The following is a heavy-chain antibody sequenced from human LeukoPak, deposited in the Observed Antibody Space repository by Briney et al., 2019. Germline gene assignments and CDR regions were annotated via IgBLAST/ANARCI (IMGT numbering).Heavy chain of an antibody. Sequence: GGSLRLSCAASGFTFSSYAMSWVRQAPGKGLEWVSAISGSGGSTYYADSVKGRFTISRDNAKNSLYLQMNSLRAEDTAVYYCARDGTTFLDYWGQGTLVTVSS. CDR2: ISGSGGST. CDR1: GFTFSSYA. J-gene: IGHJ4*02. V-gene: IGHV3-23*01. D-gene: IGHD1-7*01. CDR3: ARDGTTFLDY.